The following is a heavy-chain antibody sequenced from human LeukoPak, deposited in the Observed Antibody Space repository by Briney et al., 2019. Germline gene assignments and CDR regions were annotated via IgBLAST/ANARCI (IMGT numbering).Heavy chain of an antibody. Sequence: PSETLSLTCAVYGGSFSGYYWSWIRQPPGKGLEWIGEINHSGSTNYNPSLKSRVTISVDTSKNQFSLKLSSVTAADTAVYYCAREPRSVLRFLEWLSPFDYWGQGTLVTVSS. V-gene: IGHV4-34*01. CDR3: AREPRSVLRFLEWLSPFDY. D-gene: IGHD3-3*01. J-gene: IGHJ4*02. CDR2: INHSGST. CDR1: GGSFSGYY.